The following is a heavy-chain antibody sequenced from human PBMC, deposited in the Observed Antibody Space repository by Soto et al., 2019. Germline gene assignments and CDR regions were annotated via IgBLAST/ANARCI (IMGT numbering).Heavy chain of an antibody. CDR3: ARVVRSVAGTWYYYYGMDV. CDR1: GGSFSGYY. V-gene: IGHV4-34*01. Sequence: SETLSLTCAVYGGSFSGYYWSWIRQPPGKGLEWIGEINHSGSTNYNPSLKSRVTISVDTSKNQFSLKLSSVTAADTAVYYCARVVRSVAGTWYYYYGMDVWAQGTTVT. J-gene: IGHJ6*02. D-gene: IGHD6-19*01. CDR2: INHSGST.